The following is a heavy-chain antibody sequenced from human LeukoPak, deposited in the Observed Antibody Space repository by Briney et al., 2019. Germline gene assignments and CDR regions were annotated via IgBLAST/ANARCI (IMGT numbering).Heavy chain of an antibody. V-gene: IGHV3-30*02. J-gene: IGHJ4*02. D-gene: IGHD3-22*01. CDR2: IRYDGSNK. Sequence: PGGSLRLSCAASGFSLSTYGFHWVRQAPGKGLEWVAFIRYDGSNKYYADSVKGRFTISRDNSKNTLCLQMTGLRAEDTAVYYCAKVGYYYDGSGYYHPDYWGQGTLVTVSS. CDR1: GFSLSTYG. CDR3: AKVGYYYDGSGYYHPDY.